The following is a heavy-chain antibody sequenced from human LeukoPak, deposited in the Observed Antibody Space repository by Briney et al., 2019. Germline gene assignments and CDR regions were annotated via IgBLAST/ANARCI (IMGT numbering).Heavy chain of an antibody. CDR3: ARGGQPHSFDM. Sequence: PGGSLRLSCAASGFTFNTFAMHWVRQAPGKGLEWVAFIRYDGTNKDYADSVKGRFTISRDNSKNTVYLQMNSLRPEDTALYYCARGGQPHSFDMWGQGTMVTVSS. CDR2: IRYDGTNK. V-gene: IGHV3-30*02. J-gene: IGHJ3*02. D-gene: IGHD2-2*01. CDR1: GFTFNTFA.